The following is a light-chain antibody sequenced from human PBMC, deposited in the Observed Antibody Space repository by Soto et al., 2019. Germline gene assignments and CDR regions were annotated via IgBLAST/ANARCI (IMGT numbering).Light chain of an antibody. CDR2: WAS. J-gene: IGKJ1*01. V-gene: IGKV4-1*01. Sequence: DIVMTQSPDSLAVSLGERATVNCKSSQSVLHRSSNKNFLAWYQQKPGQPPKLLISWASTRESGVPDRFSGSGSETDVALTISSLQDEDVAVYFCQHYYNTPWTFGQGTKVEIK. CDR3: QHYYNTPWT. CDR1: QSVLHRSSNKNF.